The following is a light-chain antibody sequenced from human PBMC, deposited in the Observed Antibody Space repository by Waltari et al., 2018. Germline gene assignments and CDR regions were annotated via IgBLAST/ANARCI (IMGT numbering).Light chain of an antibody. V-gene: IGKV3-11*01. CDR1: QSVNKY. J-gene: IGKJ4*01. CDR3: LKRAGGPL. Sequence: EIVLTQSPATLSLSPGESATLSCRASQSVNKYLDWFQPKPGQAPRLLIYGASNRAAGIPARFSGSGSGTDFTLTISSLEPEDFAVYYCLKRAGGPLFGGGTKVE. CDR2: GAS.